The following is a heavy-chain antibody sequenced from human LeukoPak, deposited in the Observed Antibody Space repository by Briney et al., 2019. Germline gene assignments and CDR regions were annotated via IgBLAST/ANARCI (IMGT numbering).Heavy chain of an antibody. V-gene: IGHV3-30*18. D-gene: IGHD6-6*01. CDR3: AKANEYSSSLGDITFDY. Sequence: GGSLRLSCAASGFTFSSYGMHWVRQAPGKGLEWVAVISYDGSNKYYADSVKGRFTISRDNSKNTLYLQMNSLRAEDTAVYYCAKANEYSSSLGDITFDYWGQGTLVTVSS. CDR2: ISYDGSNK. J-gene: IGHJ4*02. CDR1: GFTFSSYG.